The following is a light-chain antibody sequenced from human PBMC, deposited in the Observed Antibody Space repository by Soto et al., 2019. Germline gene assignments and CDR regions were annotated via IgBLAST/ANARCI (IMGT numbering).Light chain of an antibody. Sequence: QSVLTQPASVSGSPGQSITISCSATSSDLIGYNYVSWYQQHPGKAPKLLIYEVNKRPSGFSNRFSGSASGNTASLTISGLQAEDEADYYCSSYARSSTWVFGGGTKLTVL. CDR1: SSDLIGYNY. CDR2: EVN. CDR3: SSYARSSTWV. J-gene: IGLJ3*02. V-gene: IGLV2-14*01.